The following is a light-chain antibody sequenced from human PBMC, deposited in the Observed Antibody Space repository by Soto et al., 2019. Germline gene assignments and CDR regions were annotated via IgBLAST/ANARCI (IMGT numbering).Light chain of an antibody. J-gene: IGLJ1*01. Sequence: QSVLTQPPSVSAAPGQKVTISCSGSSSNIENNYVSWYRQLPGTAPTLLIYEDNKRPSGIPDRFSGSKSGTSATLGITGLETGDEADYYCATWDSSLSGGVFGTGTKLTV. CDR3: ATWDSSLSGGV. CDR2: EDN. V-gene: IGLV1-51*02. CDR1: SSNIENNY.